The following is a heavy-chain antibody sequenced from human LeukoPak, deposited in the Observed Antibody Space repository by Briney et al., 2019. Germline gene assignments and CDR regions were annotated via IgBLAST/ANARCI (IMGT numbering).Heavy chain of an antibody. J-gene: IGHJ6*03. CDR2: ISSSGSTI. V-gene: IGHV3-48*04. CDR3: ARGAYGYYYMDV. D-gene: IGHD4-17*01. CDR1: GFTFSGYG. Sequence: GGSLRLSCAASGFTFSGYGMHWIRQAPGKGLEWVSYISSSGSTIYYADSVKGRFTISRDNAKNTLYLEMNSLRAEDTAMYYCARGAYGYYYMDVWGKGTTVTVSS.